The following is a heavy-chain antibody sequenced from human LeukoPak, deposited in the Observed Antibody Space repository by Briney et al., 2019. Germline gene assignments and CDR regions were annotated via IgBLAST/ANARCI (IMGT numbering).Heavy chain of an antibody. Sequence: ASVKVSCKASGYTCTGYYMHWVRQAPGQGLEWMGWINPNSGGTNYAQKFQGRVTMTRDTSISTAYMELSRLRSDDTAVYYCARTAGYYDSSGCYWGQGTLVTVSS. D-gene: IGHD3-22*01. CDR1: GYTCTGYY. CDR2: INPNSGGT. CDR3: ARTAGYYDSSGCY. J-gene: IGHJ4*02. V-gene: IGHV1-2*02.